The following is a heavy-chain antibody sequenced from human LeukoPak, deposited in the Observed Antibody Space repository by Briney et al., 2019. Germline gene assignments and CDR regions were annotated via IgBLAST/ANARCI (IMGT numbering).Heavy chain of an antibody. V-gene: IGHV4-61*01. CDR2: IYYSGST. CDR3: ARDHRYSSSWYY. D-gene: IGHD6-13*01. CDR1: GGSVSSGSYY. Sequence: SETLSLTCTVSGGSVSSGSYYWSWIRQPPGKGLEWTGYIYYSGSTNYNPSLKSRVTISVDTSKNQFSLKLSSVTAADTAVYYCARDHRYSSSWYYWGQGTLVTVSS. J-gene: IGHJ4*02.